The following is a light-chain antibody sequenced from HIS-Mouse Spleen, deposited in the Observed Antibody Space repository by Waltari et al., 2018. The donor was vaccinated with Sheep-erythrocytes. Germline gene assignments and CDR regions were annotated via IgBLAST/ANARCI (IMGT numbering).Light chain of an antibody. CDR3: QSADSSGTYPV. J-gene: IGLJ2*01. CDR1: ALPKQY. V-gene: IGLV3-25*03. Sequence: SYELTQPPSVSVSPGQTARITCSGDALPKQYAYWYQQKPGQAPGLVIYKDRDRPSGIPERCSGSSSGTPVTLTISGVQAEDEADYYCQSADSSGTYPVFGGGTKLTVL. CDR2: KDR.